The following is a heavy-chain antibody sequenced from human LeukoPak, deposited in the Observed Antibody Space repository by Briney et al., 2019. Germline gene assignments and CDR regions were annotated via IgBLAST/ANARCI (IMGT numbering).Heavy chain of an antibody. J-gene: IGHJ4*02. D-gene: IGHD1-26*01. CDR2: ISGSGGST. Sequence: GGSLRLSCAASGFTFSSYGMSWVRQAPGKGLEWVSVISGSGGSTYHADSVKGRFTISRDNSKNTLYLQMNSLRAEDTAVYYRARYSGTFSNSYFDCWGQGTLVTVSS. CDR1: GFTFSSYG. V-gene: IGHV3-23*01. CDR3: ARYSGTFSNSYFDC.